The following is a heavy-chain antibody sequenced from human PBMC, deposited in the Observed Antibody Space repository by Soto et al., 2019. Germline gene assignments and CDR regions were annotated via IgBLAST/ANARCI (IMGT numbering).Heavy chain of an antibody. Sequence: EVQLVESGGGLVQPGRSLRLSCAASGFTFDDYAMQWVRQAPGKGLEWVSGISWNSGSIGYADSVKGRFTISRDNAKNSLYLQMNSLRAEDTALYYCAKDMYYGQWPPTYYFDYWGQGTLVTVSS. J-gene: IGHJ4*02. CDR3: AKDMYYGQWPPTYYFDY. D-gene: IGHD3-10*01. CDR1: GFTFDDYA. V-gene: IGHV3-9*01. CDR2: ISWNSGSI.